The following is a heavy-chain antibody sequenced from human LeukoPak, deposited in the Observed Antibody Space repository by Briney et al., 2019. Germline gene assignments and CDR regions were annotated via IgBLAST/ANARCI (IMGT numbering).Heavy chain of an antibody. CDR3: ARRAIWFGEFNSRFFDY. Sequence: RPSETLSLTCTVSGGSISSYYWGWIRQPPGKGLEWIGSIYYSGSTYYNPSLKSRVTISVDTSKNQFSPKLSSVTAADTAVYYCARRAIWFGEFNSRFFDYWGQGTLVTVSS. V-gene: IGHV4-39*07. CDR2: IYYSGST. J-gene: IGHJ4*02. CDR1: GGSISSYY. D-gene: IGHD3-10*01.